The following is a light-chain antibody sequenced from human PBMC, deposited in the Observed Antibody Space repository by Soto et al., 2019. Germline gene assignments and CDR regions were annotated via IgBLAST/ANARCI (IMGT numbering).Light chain of an antibody. V-gene: IGKV1-39*01. CDR2: AAS. J-gene: IGKJ1*01. CDR1: QSISSY. Sequence: DIQVTQSPSSLSSSVGDRVTITCRASQSISSYLNWYQQKPGTAPKLLMYAASSLQSEVPSRFSGSGSGTDFSLTITNLQPEDFATYYCQQTYDTPWTFGQGTKV. CDR3: QQTYDTPWT.